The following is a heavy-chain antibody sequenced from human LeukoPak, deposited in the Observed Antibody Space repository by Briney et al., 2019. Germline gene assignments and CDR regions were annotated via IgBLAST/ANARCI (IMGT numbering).Heavy chain of an antibody. D-gene: IGHD3-10*01. J-gene: IGHJ4*02. CDR2: INWNGGST. V-gene: IGHV3-20*04. CDR3: AKAVRSMVTGGGYFDS. CDR1: GFTFDDYG. Sequence: GGSLRLSCVASGFTFDDYGMSWVRQAPGKGLEWVSGINWNGGSTGYADSVKGRFTISRDNSKNTLYLQMNSLRAEDTAVYYCAKAVRSMVTGGGYFDSWGQGTLVTVS.